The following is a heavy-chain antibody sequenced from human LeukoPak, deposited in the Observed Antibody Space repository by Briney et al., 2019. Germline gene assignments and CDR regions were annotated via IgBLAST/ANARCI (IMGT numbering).Heavy chain of an antibody. D-gene: IGHD3-3*01. Sequence: SQTLSLTCAVSGGSISSGGYSWSWTRQPPGKGLEWIGYIYHSGSTYYNPSLKSRVTISVDRSKNQFSLKLSSVTAADTAVYYCARGGYAFWSGPRYYYYGMDVWGQGTTVTVSS. CDR1: GGSISSGGYS. J-gene: IGHJ6*02. CDR2: IYHSGST. V-gene: IGHV4-30-2*01. CDR3: ARGGYAFWSGPRYYYYGMDV.